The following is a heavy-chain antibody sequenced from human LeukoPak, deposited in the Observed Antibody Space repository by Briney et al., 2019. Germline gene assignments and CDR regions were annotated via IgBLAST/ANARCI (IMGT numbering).Heavy chain of an antibody. V-gene: IGHV4-39*01. CDR1: GGSIISSSFY. D-gene: IGHD3-16*01. CDR3: ARRGSGLNWFDP. J-gene: IGHJ5*01. CDR2: IYYSGSS. Sequence: SSETLSLTCSVFGGSIISSSFYWGWIRQPPGMGLEWIGSIYYSGSSYYKPSLKSQVSISLDTSKNQFFLKLSSVTAPHTAVYYCARRGSGLNWFDPWGQGTLVTVSS.